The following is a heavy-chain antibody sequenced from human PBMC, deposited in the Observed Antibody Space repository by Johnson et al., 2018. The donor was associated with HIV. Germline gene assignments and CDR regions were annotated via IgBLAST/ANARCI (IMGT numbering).Heavy chain of an antibody. J-gene: IGHJ3*02. CDR3: AKDREWLVPTPLDAFDI. CDR2: ISYDGSNK. D-gene: IGHD6-19*01. Sequence: QVQLVESGGGVVRPGESLRLSCAASGFTFSSYGMHWVRQAPGKGLEWVAVISYDGSNKYYADSVKGRFTISRDNSKNTLYLQMNSLRAEDTAVYYCAKDREWLVPTPLDAFDIWGQGTMVTVSS. V-gene: IGHV3-30*18. CDR1: GFTFSSYG.